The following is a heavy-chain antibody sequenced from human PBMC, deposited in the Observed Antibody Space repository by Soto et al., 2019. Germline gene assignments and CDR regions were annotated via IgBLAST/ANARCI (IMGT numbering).Heavy chain of an antibody. Sequence: SETLSLTCAVSGGSISSGYYWTWIRQPPGTGLEWIGEINHSGSTNYNPSLKSRVTISVDTSKNQFSLKLTSVTAADTAVYYCARDKITGLFDYWGQGILVTVSS. V-gene: IGHV4-34*01. CDR2: INHSGST. CDR3: ARDKITGLFDY. J-gene: IGHJ4*02. D-gene: IGHD2-8*02. CDR1: GGSISSGYY.